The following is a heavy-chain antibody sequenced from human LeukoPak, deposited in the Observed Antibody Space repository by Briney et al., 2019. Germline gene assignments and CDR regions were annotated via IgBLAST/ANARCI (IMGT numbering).Heavy chain of an antibody. CDR2: ISISGGTT. CDR1: GFIFSSYA. CDR3: ARSRSAGY. V-gene: IGHV3-23*01. Sequence: GGSLRLSCAASGFIFSSYAMSWVRQAPGKGLEWVSSISISGGTTDYADSAKGRFTISRDNAKNSLYLQMDSLRAEDTAVYYCARSRSAGYWGQGTLVTVSS. J-gene: IGHJ4*02.